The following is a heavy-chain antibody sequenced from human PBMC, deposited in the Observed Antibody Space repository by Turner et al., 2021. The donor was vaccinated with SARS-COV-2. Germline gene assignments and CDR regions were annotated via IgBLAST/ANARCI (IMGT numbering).Heavy chain of an antibody. D-gene: IGHD6-13*01. CDR2: ISSSSSYK. CDR3: ASIAAADPKYYHYYGMDV. J-gene: IGHJ6*02. CDR1: GFSLSSYS. V-gene: IGHV3-21*01. Sequence: EVQLVESGGGLVKSGGSLRLSCAASGFSLSSYSMNWVRQAPGKELEWVSSISSSSSYKYYADSVKGRFTISRDNAKNSLYLQMNSLRAEDTAVYYCASIAAADPKYYHYYGMDVWGQGTTVTVSS.